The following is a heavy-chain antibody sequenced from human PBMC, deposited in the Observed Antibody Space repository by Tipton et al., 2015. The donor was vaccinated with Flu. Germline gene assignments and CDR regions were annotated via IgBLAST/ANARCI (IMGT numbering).Heavy chain of an antibody. V-gene: IGHV4-61*02. J-gene: IGHJ5*01. CDR2: IYISGRT. CDR3: ARDLGAFNWFDS. CDR1: GGSISSSSHY. D-gene: IGHD3-16*01. Sequence: TLSLPCSVSGGSISSSSHYWSWIRQPAGKGLEWIGRIYISGRTEFNPSLKSRVTISVDRAKNQFSLKVNSVTAADTAVYYCARDLGAFNWFDSWGRGTLVTVSS.